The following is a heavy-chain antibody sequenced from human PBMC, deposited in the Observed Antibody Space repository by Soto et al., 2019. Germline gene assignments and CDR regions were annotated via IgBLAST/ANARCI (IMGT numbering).Heavy chain of an antibody. D-gene: IGHD3-10*01. V-gene: IGHV1-18*01. CDR1: GYTFTSYG. Sequence: QVQLVQSGAEVKKPGASVKVSCKASGYTFTSYGISWVRQAPGQVLEWMGWVSAYNGNTNYAQKLQGRVTMTTDTSTSTAYMELRSLRSDDTAVYYCAREVTMVRGVIITGVFDYWGQGTLVTVSS. CDR3: AREVTMVRGVIITGVFDY. J-gene: IGHJ4*02. CDR2: VSAYNGNT.